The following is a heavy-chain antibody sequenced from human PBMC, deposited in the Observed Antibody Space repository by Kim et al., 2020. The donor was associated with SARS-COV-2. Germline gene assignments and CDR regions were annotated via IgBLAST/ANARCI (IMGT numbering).Heavy chain of an antibody. Sequence: ASVKVSCKASGYTFTSYAMNWVRQAPGQGLAWMGWINTNTGNPTYAQGFTGRFVFSLDTSVSTAYLQISSLKAEDTAVYYCARDHRGWIQLWLQGYYGMDVWGQGTTVTVSS. V-gene: IGHV7-4-1*02. J-gene: IGHJ6*02. D-gene: IGHD5-18*01. CDR1: GYTFTSYA. CDR3: ARDHRGWIQLWLQGYYGMDV. CDR2: INTNTGNP.